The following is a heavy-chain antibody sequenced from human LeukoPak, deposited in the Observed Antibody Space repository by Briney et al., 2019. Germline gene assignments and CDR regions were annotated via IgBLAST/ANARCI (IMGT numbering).Heavy chain of an antibody. V-gene: IGHV4-34*01. CDR2: INHSGST. Sequence: SETLSLTCAVYGGSFSGYYWSWIRQPPGKGLEWIGEINHSGSTNYNPSLKSRVTISVDTSKNQFSLKLSSVTAADTAVYYCARGRGAVFDYWGRGTLVTVSS. J-gene: IGHJ4*02. CDR1: GGSFSGYY. CDR3: ARGRGAVFDY.